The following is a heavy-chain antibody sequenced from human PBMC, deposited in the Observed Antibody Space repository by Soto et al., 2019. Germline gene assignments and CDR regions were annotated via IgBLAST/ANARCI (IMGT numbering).Heavy chain of an antibody. D-gene: IGHD1-1*01. CDR2: VSYDGSNT. J-gene: IGHJ3*02. CDR1: GFSISNYA. V-gene: IGHV3-30-3*01. Sequence: HVQLVESGGGVAQPGRSLRLSCAVSGFSISNYAMHLVRQAPGKGLEWMAIVSYDGSNTHYTDSVKGRFSISRDKSMNTLYLQMNRLRAEDTAIYSCARGGTVNVFDIWGQGTMVTVSS. CDR3: ARGGTVNVFDI.